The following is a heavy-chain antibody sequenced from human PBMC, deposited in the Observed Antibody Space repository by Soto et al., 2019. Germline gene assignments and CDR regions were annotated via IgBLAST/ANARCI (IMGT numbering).Heavy chain of an antibody. D-gene: IGHD3-16*01. V-gene: IGHV3-30*04. CDR2: ISHDGTNK. CDR3: ARVWGDGGRDYFDH. J-gene: IGHJ4*02. Sequence: QVQLVESGGGVVQPGTSLRLSCAASGFPFSSYAIHWVRQAPGKGLEWVAVISHDGTNKYYADSVKGRFTISRDNSKNTLYLQMNSLRAEDTAVYYCARVWGDGGRDYFDHWGQGTLVTVSS. CDR1: GFPFSSYA.